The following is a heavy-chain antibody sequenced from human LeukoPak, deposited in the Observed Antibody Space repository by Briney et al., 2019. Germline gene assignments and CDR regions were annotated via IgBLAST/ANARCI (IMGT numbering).Heavy chain of an antibody. J-gene: IGHJ6*02. CDR2: IYTSGST. CDR3: ARGGQQLDVGYYGMDV. Sequence: SETLSLTCTVSGGSISSYYWSWVRQPAGEGLEWVGRIYTSGSTNYNPSLKSRVTMSVDTSKNQFSLKLSSVTAADTAVYYCARGGQQLDVGYYGMDVWGQGTTVTVSS. V-gene: IGHV4-4*07. CDR1: GGSISSYY. D-gene: IGHD6-13*01.